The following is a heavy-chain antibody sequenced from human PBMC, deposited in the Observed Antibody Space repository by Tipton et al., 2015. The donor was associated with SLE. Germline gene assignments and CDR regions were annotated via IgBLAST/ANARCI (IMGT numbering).Heavy chain of an antibody. CDR1: GYIFTTYG. CDR3: ARGYDFWSGLIDY. Sequence: QSGAEVKKPGASVKVSCKASGYIFTTYGITWVRQAPGQGLEWMGWIRVNNGDTKYAQNLQGRVTMTTDTSTNTAYMELRWLTSDDTAVYYCARGYDFWSGLIDYWGQGTLVTVSS. D-gene: IGHD3-3*01. J-gene: IGHJ4*02. CDR2: IRVNNGDT. V-gene: IGHV1-18*01.